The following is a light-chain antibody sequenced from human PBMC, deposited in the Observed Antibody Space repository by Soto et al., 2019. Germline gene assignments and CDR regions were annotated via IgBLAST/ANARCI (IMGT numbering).Light chain of an antibody. Sequence: QSALIQPRSVSGSPGQSVTISCTGTSSDVGGYNYVSWYQQHPGKAPKLMIYDVSKRPSGVPDRFSGSKSGNTASLTISGLQAEDEADYYCCSYAGSVVFGGGTKLTVL. J-gene: IGLJ2*01. V-gene: IGLV2-11*01. CDR1: SSDVGGYNY. CDR3: CSYAGSVV. CDR2: DVS.